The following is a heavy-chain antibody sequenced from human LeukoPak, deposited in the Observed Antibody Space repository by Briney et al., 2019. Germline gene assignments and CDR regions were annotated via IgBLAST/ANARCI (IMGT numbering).Heavy chain of an antibody. Sequence: SETLSLTCAVYGGSFSGYYWSWIRQHPGKGLEWIGYIYYSGSTYYNPSLKSRVTISVDTSKNQFSLRLSSVTAADTAVYYCARRRQITFYSPYAFDMWGQGTMVTVSS. V-gene: IGHV4-31*11. CDR1: GGSFSGYY. CDR2: IYYSGST. CDR3: ARRRQITFYSPYAFDM. J-gene: IGHJ3*02. D-gene: IGHD2/OR15-2a*01.